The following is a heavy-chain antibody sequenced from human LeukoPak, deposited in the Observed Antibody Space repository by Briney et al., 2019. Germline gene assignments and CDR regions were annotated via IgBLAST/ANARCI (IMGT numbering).Heavy chain of an antibody. CDR1: AFIFSGHW. Sequence: GGSLRLSCEGSAFIFSGHWMNWVRQTPGKGLEWVAVISYDGSNKYYADSVKGRFTISRDNSKNTLYLQMNSLRAEDTAVYYCARYTSLDYWGQGTLVTVSS. CDR2: ISYDGSNK. V-gene: IGHV3-30-3*01. J-gene: IGHJ4*02. CDR3: ARYTSLDY.